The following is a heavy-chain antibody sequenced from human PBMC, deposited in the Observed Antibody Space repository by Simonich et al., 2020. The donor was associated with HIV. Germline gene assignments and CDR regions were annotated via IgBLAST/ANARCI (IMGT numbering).Heavy chain of an antibody. CDR1: GGSFSGYY. V-gene: IGHV4-34*01. D-gene: IGHD1-1*01. CDR3: ARGIPRNYYYFYYMDV. J-gene: IGHJ6*03. CDR2: INHSENT. Sequence: QVQLQQWGAGLLKPSETLSLTCAVYGGSFSGYYWSWIRQPPGKGLEWIGEINHSENTNDNPSLKSRVTISVDTSKNQFSLKLSSVTAADTAVYSCARGIPRNYYYFYYMDVWGKGTTVIVSS.